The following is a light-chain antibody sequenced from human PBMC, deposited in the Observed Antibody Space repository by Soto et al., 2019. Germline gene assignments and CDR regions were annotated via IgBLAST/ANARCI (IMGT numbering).Light chain of an antibody. CDR2: SAS. CDR3: QQYYSYPYP. Sequence: AIRMTQSPSSFSASTGDRVTITCRASQDISTSLAWYQQKPGKAPKLLIYSASSLQSGVPANFRGSGSGTDFTLTISRLQSEDFATYYCQQYYSYPYPFGRGTKVEIK. CDR1: QDISTS. V-gene: IGKV1-8*01. J-gene: IGKJ2*01.